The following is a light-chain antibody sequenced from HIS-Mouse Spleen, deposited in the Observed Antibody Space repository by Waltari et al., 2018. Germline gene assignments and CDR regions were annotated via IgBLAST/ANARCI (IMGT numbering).Light chain of an antibody. Sequence: DIQMTQSPSSLSASVGDRVTITCRANQSISSYLKWYEQKPGKAPKLLIYAASSLQSGVLSKFSGSGSATDFTLTISSMQPADVATYYCQQSYSTPMYTFGQGTKLEIK. CDR1: QSISSY. J-gene: IGKJ2*01. CDR2: AAS. CDR3: QQSYSTPMYT. V-gene: IGKV1-39*01.